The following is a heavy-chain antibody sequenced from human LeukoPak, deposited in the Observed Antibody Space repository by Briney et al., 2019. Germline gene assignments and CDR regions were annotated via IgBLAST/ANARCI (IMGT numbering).Heavy chain of an antibody. J-gene: IGHJ4*02. D-gene: IGHD1-26*01. Sequence: GGSLRLSCAASGFTFDDYAMHWVRQVPGKGLEWVSSIDWNSYSIGYADSVRGRFTISRDNSKNSLYLQMSSLTAADTAVYYCAKDRSIGTYYTFDHWGQGTLVTVSS. CDR1: GFTFDDYA. V-gene: IGHV3-9*01. CDR2: IDWNSYSI. CDR3: AKDRSIGTYYTFDH.